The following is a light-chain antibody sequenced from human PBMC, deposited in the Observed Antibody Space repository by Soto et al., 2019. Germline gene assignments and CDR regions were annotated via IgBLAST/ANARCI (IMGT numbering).Light chain of an antibody. J-gene: IGLJ2*01. CDR1: SSDVGGYDY. CDR2: EVN. CDR3: SSYTSGTTPVL. Sequence: QSVLTQPASLSGSLGQSITISCNGTSSDVGGYDYVSWYQQLPGKGPKVMIYEVNKRPAGISNRFSGSKSGNTASLTISGLQAEDEADYYCSSYTSGTTPVLFGGGTKVTGL. V-gene: IGLV2-14*01.